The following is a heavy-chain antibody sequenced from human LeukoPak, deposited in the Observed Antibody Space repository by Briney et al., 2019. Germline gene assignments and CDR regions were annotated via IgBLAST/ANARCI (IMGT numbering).Heavy chain of an antibody. J-gene: IGHJ4*02. CDR3: ATEGGPPIERY. Sequence: SCKVSGYTLTELSMHWVRQAPGKGLEWVAVISYDGSNKYYADSVKGRFTISRDNSKNTLFLQMNSLRAEDTAVYYCATEGGPPIERYWGQGTLVTVSS. CDR1: GYTLTELS. V-gene: IGHV3-30-3*01. CDR2: ISYDGSNK. D-gene: IGHD2-15*01.